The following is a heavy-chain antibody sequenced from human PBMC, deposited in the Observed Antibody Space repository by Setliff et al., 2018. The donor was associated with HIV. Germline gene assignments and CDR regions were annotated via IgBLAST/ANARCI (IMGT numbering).Heavy chain of an antibody. V-gene: IGHV1-2*02. D-gene: IGHD1-26*01. CDR1: GGTFSSYA. Sequence: ASVKVSCKASGGTFSSYAISWVRQAPGQGLEWMGWINPNNGGTNYAQKFQGRVTMTRDTSTSTVYMELSSLRSEDTAVYYCAGTAGWELPPRLYYYYYYTDVWGKGTTVTVSS. CDR3: AGTAGWELPPRLYYYYYYTDV. J-gene: IGHJ6*03. CDR2: INPNNGGT.